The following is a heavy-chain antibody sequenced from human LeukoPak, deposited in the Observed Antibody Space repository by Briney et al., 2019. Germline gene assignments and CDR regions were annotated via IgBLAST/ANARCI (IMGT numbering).Heavy chain of an antibody. Sequence: PSETLSLTCAVYGGSFSGYFWTWIRQPPGKGLEWIGYIYYSGSTNYNPSLKSRVTISVDTSKNQFSLKLSSVTAADTAVYYCARRGITMVRGALDYWGQGTLVTVSS. CDR1: GGSFSGYF. V-gene: IGHV4-59*01. CDR2: IYYSGST. J-gene: IGHJ4*02. D-gene: IGHD3-10*01. CDR3: ARRGITMVRGALDY.